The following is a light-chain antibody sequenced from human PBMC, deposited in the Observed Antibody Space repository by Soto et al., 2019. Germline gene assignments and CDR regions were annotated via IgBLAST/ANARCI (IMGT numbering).Light chain of an antibody. CDR3: QHYKTWPLS. V-gene: IGKV3-15*01. Sequence: IVMTQSPATLSVSPGERATLSCRASQGIGSTLAWYQQKPGQTPRLLIYDASTRATGIPARFSGIGSGTEFTLIISSLQSEDFGVYYCQHYKTWPLSFGGGTTVEI. CDR1: QGIGST. J-gene: IGKJ4*01. CDR2: DAS.